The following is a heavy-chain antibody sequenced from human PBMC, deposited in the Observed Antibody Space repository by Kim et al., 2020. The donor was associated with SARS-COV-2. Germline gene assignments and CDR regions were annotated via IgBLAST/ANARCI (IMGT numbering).Heavy chain of an antibody. CDR3: ARDGVDFWRGFVKNRYSYSDGMDV. V-gene: IGHV3-66*01. D-gene: IGHD3-3*01. J-gene: IGHJ6*01. CDR2: IYSGGST. CDR1: GFTVSSNY. Sequence: GGSLRLSCAASGFTVSSNYMSWVRQAPGKGLEWVSVIYSGGSTYYADSVKGRFTISRDNSKNTLYLQMNSLRAEDTAVYYCARDGVDFWRGFVKNRYSYSDGMDVGRRETRVSVST.